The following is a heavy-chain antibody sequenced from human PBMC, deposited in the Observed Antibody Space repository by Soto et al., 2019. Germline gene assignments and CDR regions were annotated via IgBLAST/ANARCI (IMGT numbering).Heavy chain of an antibody. V-gene: IGHV6-1*01. CDR2: TYYRSKWYN. J-gene: IGHJ6*02. Sequence: SQTLSLTCAISGDSVSSNSAAWNWIRQSPSRGLEWLGRTYYRSKWYNDYAVSVKSRITINPDTSKNQFSLQLNSVTPEDTAVYYCARDSMLARDLGPYYYYYGMDVWGQGTTVTVSS. D-gene: IGHD2-2*01. CDR1: GDSVSSNSAA. CDR3: ARDSMLARDLGPYYYYYGMDV.